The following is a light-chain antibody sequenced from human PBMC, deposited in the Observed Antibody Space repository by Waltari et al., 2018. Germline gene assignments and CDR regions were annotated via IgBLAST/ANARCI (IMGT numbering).Light chain of an antibody. J-gene: IGKJ2*01. CDR1: QSVSSSN. V-gene: IGKV3-20*01. Sequence: EIVLTQSPGTLFLSPGERATLSRRASQSVSSSNLAWYQQNPGQAPRLLIYGASSRATGIPDRFSGSGSGTDFTLTISRLEPEDFAVYYCQQYGRSWNTFGQGTKLEIK. CDR2: GAS. CDR3: QQYGRSWNT.